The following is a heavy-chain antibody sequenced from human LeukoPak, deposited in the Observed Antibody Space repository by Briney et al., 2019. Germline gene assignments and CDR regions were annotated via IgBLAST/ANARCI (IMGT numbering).Heavy chain of an antibody. CDR1: GFTFSSYA. J-gene: IGHJ4*02. D-gene: IGHD3-22*01. CDR3: AKSDPADYYDSSGYYGSLYYFDY. Sequence: GGSLRLSCAASGFTFSSYAMSWVRQAPGKGLEWVSAISGSGGSTYYADSMKGRFTISRDNSKNTLCLQMNSLRAEDTAVYYCAKSDPADYYDSSGYYGSLYYFDYWGQGTLVTVSS. CDR2: ISGSGGST. V-gene: IGHV3-23*01.